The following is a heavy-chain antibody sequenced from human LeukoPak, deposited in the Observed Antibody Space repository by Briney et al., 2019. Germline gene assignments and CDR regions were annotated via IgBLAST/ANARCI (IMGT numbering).Heavy chain of an antibody. J-gene: IGHJ3*02. V-gene: IGHV3-48*03. CDR1: GFTFSSYE. Sequence: GGSLRLSCAASGFTFSSYEMNWVRQAPGKGLEWVSYISSSGSTIYYADSVKGRFTISRDNAKNSLYLQMNSLRAEDTAVYYCAAVNYYDSLNAFDIWGQGTMVTVSS. D-gene: IGHD3-22*01. CDR3: AAVNYYDSLNAFDI. CDR2: ISSSGSTI.